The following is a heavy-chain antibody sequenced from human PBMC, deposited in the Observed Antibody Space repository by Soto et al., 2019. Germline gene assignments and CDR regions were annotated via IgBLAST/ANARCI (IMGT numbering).Heavy chain of an antibody. CDR3: ARLIAAAGTGAFDI. Sequence: SETLSLTCTVSGGSISSYYWSWIRQPPGKGLEWIGYIYYSGSTNYNPTLKSRVTISVDTSKNQFSLKLSSVTAADTAVYYCARLIAAAGTGAFDIRGQGTMVT. J-gene: IGHJ3*02. CDR2: IYYSGST. CDR1: GGSISSYY. V-gene: IGHV4-59*08. D-gene: IGHD6-13*01.